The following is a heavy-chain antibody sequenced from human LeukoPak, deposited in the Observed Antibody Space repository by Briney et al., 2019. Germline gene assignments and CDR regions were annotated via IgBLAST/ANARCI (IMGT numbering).Heavy chain of an antibody. Sequence: SETLSLTCTVSGGSISSYYWSWIRQPPGKGLEWIGYIYYSGSTNYNPSLKSRVTISVDTSKNQFSLKLSSVTAADTAVYYCARGRYYYDSSGYPLIDYYYYYMDVWGKGTTVTVSS. D-gene: IGHD3-22*01. CDR3: ARGRYYYDSSGYPLIDYYYYYMDV. CDR2: IYYSGST. V-gene: IGHV4-59*01. CDR1: GGSISSYY. J-gene: IGHJ6*03.